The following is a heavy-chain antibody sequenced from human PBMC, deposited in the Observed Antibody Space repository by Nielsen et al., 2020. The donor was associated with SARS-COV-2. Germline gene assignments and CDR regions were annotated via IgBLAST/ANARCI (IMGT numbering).Heavy chain of an antibody. CDR3: ARAPLDYYYYYYMDV. CDR1: GFTFNKHG. V-gene: IGHV3-74*01. Sequence: GESLKISCAASGFTFNKHGMHWVRQAPGKGLVWVSRINSDGSSTSYADSVKGRFTISRDNAKNTLYLQMNSLRAEDTAVYYCARAPLDYYYYYYMDVWGKGTTVTVSS. J-gene: IGHJ6*03. CDR2: INSDGSST.